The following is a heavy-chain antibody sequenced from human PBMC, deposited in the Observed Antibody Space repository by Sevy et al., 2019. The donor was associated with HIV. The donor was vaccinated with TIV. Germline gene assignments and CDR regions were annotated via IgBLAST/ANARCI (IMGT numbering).Heavy chain of an antibody. CDR1: GFTFSANW. J-gene: IGHJ4*02. V-gene: IGHV3-7*01. D-gene: IGHD3-16*01. CDR2: IKADGGDK. CDR3: AHETFGRFES. Sequence: GGSLRLSCAASGFTFSANWMNWVRQAPGKGLEWVANIKADGGDKHYADSVEGGFTISRDNAKNLLFLQMNSLRVEDTAVYYCAHETFGRFESWGQGTLVTVSS.